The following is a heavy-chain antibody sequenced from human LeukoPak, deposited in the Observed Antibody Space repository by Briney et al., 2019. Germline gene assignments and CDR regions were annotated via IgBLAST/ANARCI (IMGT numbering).Heavy chain of an antibody. CDR2: IYTSGST. V-gene: IGHV4-61*02. CDR3: AREARHYMDV. J-gene: IGHJ6*03. CDR1: GGSISSGSYY. Sequence: SETLSLTCTVSGGSISSGSYYWSWIRQPAGKGLEWIGRIYTSGSTNYNPSLKSRVTISVDTSKNQFSLKLSSVTAADTAVYYCAREARHYMDVWGKGTTVAISS. D-gene: IGHD6-6*01.